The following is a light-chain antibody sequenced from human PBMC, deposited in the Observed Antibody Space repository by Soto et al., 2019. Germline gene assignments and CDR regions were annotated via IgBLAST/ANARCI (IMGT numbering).Light chain of an antibody. J-gene: IGKJ3*01. CDR1: QSVHSNY. V-gene: IGKV3-20*01. CDR3: HQYDRSAIFT. Sequence: EIVLTQSPGTLSLSPGERATLSCRASQSVHSNYLAWYQQRPGQAPRLLIYGASTRAAGVPDRFSGSGSGTEFTLTINRLEPEDFAVFYCHQYDRSAIFTFGPGTTVDIK. CDR2: GAS.